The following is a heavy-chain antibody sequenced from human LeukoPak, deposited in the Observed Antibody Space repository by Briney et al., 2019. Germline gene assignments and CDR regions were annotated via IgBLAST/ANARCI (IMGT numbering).Heavy chain of an antibody. CDR3: ARGKAVVVTARAFDI. D-gene: IGHD2-21*02. Sequence: SETLSLTCAVYGGSFSGYYWSWIRQPPGKGLEWTGEINHSGSTNYNPSLKSRVTISVDTSKNQFSLKLSSVTAADTAVYYCARGKAVVVTARAFDIWGQGTMVTVSS. J-gene: IGHJ3*02. CDR2: INHSGST. V-gene: IGHV4-34*01. CDR1: GGSFSGYY.